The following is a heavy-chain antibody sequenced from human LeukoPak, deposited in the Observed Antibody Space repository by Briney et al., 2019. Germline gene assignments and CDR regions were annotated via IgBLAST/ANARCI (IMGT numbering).Heavy chain of an antibody. CDR3: ARDQTYSGSGIYTYFDY. D-gene: IGHD3-10*01. CDR2: IYSTGST. CDR1: GGSISSGGHY. V-gene: IGHV4-61*02. J-gene: IGHJ4*02. Sequence: SQTLPLTCTVSGGSISSGGHYWSWIRQPAGKGLEYLGRIYSTGSTNYNPSLRSRVTISVDTSKNHFSLKLSSVTAADTAVYYCARDQTYSGSGIYTYFDYWGQGILVTVSS.